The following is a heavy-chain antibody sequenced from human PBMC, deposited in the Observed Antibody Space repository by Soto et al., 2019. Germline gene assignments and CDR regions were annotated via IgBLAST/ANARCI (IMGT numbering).Heavy chain of an antibody. J-gene: IGHJ5*01. CDR3: ARHSSSYYDSSAYYDS. CDR1: GAPISTGNW. Sequence: QVHLQESGPGLVQSSGTLSLTCGVSGAPISTGNWWTWVRQPPGKGLGWIGEVYHGGNTNYRPSLKSRVTISVDKAKNQFSLRLSSVTAADTAVYFCARHSSSYYDSSAYYDSWGQGALVTVSS. D-gene: IGHD3-22*01. CDR2: VYHGGNT. V-gene: IGHV4-4*02.